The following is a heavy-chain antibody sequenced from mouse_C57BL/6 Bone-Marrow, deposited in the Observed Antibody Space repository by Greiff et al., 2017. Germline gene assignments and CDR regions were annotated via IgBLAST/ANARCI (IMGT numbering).Heavy chain of an antibody. Sequence: VQLQQPGAELVKPGASVKLSCKASGYTFTSYWMQWVKQRPGQGLEWIGEIDPSDSYTNYNQKFKGKATLTVDTSSSTAYMQLSSLTSEDSAVYYWAREGTGNYWGQGTTLTVAS. CDR3: AREGTGNY. V-gene: IGHV1-50*01. D-gene: IGHD4-1*01. CDR1: GYTFTSYW. CDR2: IDPSDSYT. J-gene: IGHJ2*01.